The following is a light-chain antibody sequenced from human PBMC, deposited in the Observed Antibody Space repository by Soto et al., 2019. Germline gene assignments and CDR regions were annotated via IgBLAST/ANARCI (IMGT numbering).Light chain of an antibody. J-gene: IGKJ2*01. CDR3: QQYNSYPYT. Sequence: ITGRASQTISSWLAWYQQKPGKAPKLLIYKASSLESGVPSRFSGSGSGTEFTLTISSLQPDDFATYYCQQYNSYPYTFGQGTKVDIK. CDR1: QTISSW. CDR2: KAS. V-gene: IGKV1-5*03.